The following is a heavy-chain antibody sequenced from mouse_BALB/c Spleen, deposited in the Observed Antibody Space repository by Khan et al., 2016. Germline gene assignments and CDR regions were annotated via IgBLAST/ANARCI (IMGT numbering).Heavy chain of an antibody. J-gene: IGHJ2*01. V-gene: IGHV3-2*02. Sequence: EVQLQESGPGLVKPSQSLSLTCTVTGYSITSDYAWNWIRQFPGNKLEWMGYISYSGSTSYNPSLKSRISITRDTSKNQFFLQLNSVTTEDTATYSCARHYYFDYWGQGTTLTVSS. CDR1: GYSITSDYA. CDR3: ARHYYFDY. CDR2: ISYSGST.